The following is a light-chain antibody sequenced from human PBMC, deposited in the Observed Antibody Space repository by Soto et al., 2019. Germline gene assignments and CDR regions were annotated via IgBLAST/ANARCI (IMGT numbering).Light chain of an antibody. CDR1: QSVSNF. CDR2: DAS. J-gene: IGKJ3*01. V-gene: IGKV3-11*01. CDR3: QKRSNWRFI. Sequence: EIVLTQSPATLSLSPGERATLSCRASQSVSNFLAWYQQKPGQRPRLLIYDASHRASGIPARFSGSGSGTDFTLTISSLEPEDFAVYYCQKRSNWRFIFGPGTKVDIK.